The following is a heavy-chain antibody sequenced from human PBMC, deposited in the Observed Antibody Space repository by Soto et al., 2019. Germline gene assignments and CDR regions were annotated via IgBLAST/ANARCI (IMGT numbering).Heavy chain of an antibody. CDR3: TYDPSVGY. D-gene: IGHD3-3*01. V-gene: IGHV3-73*01. Sequence: PGWSLRLACAASRVTLNVSGIAGARKKSGKGLEWVGRIRSKANSYATAYAASVEGRFAISRDDSKNTAYLQMNSLKSEDTAVYYCTYDPSVGYWGQGTLVPVSS. J-gene: IGHJ4*02. CDR2: IRSKANSYAT. CDR1: RVTLNVSG.